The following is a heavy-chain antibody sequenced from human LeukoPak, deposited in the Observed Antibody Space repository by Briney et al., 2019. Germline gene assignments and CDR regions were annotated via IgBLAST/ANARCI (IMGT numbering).Heavy chain of an antibody. CDR1: GGTFSSYA. CDR2: INPNSGGT. D-gene: IGHD6-19*01. V-gene: IGHV1-18*01. CDR3: ARGGIAVAGTFGGGPSSYYYYYYYMDV. J-gene: IGHJ6*03. Sequence: ASVKVSCKASGGTFSSYAISWVRQAPGQGLEWMGWINPNSGGTNYAQKLQGRVTMTTDTSTSTAYMELRSLRSDDTAVYYCARGGIAVAGTFGGGPSSYYYYYYYMDVWGKGTTVTVSS.